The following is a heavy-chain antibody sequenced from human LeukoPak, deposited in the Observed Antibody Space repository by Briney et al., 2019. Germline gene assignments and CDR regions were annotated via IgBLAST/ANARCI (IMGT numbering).Heavy chain of an antibody. CDR1: GYTFTSYG. J-gene: IGHJ3*02. Sequence: ASVKVSCKASGYTFTSYGISWVRQAPGQGLEWMGWINTNTGNPTYAQGFTGRFVFSLDTSVSTAYLQISSLKAEDTAVYYCARDYVGIVATITGDAFDIWGQGTMVTVSS. D-gene: IGHD5-12*01. V-gene: IGHV7-4-1*02. CDR2: INTNTGNP. CDR3: ARDYVGIVATITGDAFDI.